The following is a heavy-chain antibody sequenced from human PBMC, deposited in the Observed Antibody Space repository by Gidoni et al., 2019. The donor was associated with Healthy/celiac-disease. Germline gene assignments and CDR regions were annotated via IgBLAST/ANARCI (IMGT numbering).Heavy chain of an antibody. CDR3: AKDLWDYVWGSYRSNWFDP. V-gene: IGHV3-30*18. J-gene: IGHJ5*02. CDR2: ISYDGSNK. CDR1: GFTFSSHG. D-gene: IGHD3-16*02. Sequence: QVQLVESGGGVVQPGRSLRLSCAASGFTFSSHGLPWVRQAPGKGLEWVAVISYDGSNKYYADSVKGRFTISRDNSKNTLYLQMNSLRAEDTAVYYCAKDLWDYVWGSYRSNWFDPWGQGTLVTVSS.